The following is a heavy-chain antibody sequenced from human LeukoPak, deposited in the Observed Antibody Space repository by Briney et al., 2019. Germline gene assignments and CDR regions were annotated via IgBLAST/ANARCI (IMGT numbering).Heavy chain of an antibody. CDR3: ARAGYSSDWHGYFDY. J-gene: IGHJ4*02. D-gene: IGHD6-19*01. CDR1: GYTFTSYG. CDR2: ISAYNGNT. Sequence: ASVKVSCKASGYTFTSYGISWVRQAPGQGLEWMGWISAYNGNTNYAQKLQGRVTMTTDTSTSTAYMELRSLRSDDTAVYYCARAGYSSDWHGYFDYWGQGTLVTVSS. V-gene: IGHV1-18*01.